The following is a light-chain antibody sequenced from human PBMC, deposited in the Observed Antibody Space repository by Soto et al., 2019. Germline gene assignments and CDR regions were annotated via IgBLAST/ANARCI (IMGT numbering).Light chain of an antibody. V-gene: IGLV2-23*02. CDR3: CSHAGSHVI. CDR2: EVS. CDR1: TSDVGTYKF. J-gene: IGLJ2*01. Sequence: QSVLTQPASVSGSPGQSITISCTGTTSDVGTYKFVSWYQQHPGIAPKLMIYEVSERPSGVSNRFSGSKSGNTASLTISGLKAEDEADYYCCSHAGSHVIFGGGTKVTVL.